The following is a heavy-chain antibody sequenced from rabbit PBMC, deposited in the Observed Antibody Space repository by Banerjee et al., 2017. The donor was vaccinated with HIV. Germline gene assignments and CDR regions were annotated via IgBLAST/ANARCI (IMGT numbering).Heavy chain of an antibody. CDR3: ARNYAGNNYRFNL. J-gene: IGHJ4*01. D-gene: IGHD8-1*01. CDR1: GIDFSSYYY. CDR2: IGTGSGNS. Sequence: QEQLEESGGGLVQPEGSLTLTCKASGIDFSSYYYMCWVRQAPGKGLEWIGCIGTGSGNSYYASWAKGRFTISKTSSTTVTLQLNSLTAADTATYFCARNYAGNNYRFNLWGPGTLVTVS. V-gene: IGHV1S45*01.